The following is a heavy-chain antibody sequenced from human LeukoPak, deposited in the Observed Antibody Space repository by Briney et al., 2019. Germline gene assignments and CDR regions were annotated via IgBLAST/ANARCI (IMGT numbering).Heavy chain of an antibody. CDR3: AREVGDDYGLDY. CDR2: ISYDGSNK. V-gene: IGHV3-30*03. CDR1: GFTFSSYG. D-gene: IGHD4-17*01. J-gene: IGHJ4*02. Sequence: GGSLRLSCAASGFTFSSYGMHWVRQAPGKGLEWVAVISYDGSNKFYADSVKGRFTISRDNSKNTLYLQMNSLRAEDTAVYYCAREVGDDYGLDYWGQGTLVTVSS.